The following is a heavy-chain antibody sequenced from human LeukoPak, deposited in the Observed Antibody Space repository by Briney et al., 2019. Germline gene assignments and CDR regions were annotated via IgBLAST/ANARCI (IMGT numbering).Heavy chain of an antibody. CDR3: AKHYDYIFAASDY. Sequence: GGSLRLPCAASGFTFSSYAMSWVRQAPGKGLEWVSAISGSGGSTYYADSVKGRFTISRDNSKNTLYLQMNSLRAEDTAVYYCAKHYDYIFAASDYWGQGTLVTVSS. V-gene: IGHV3-23*01. CDR2: ISGSGGST. CDR1: GFTFSSYA. D-gene: IGHD3-16*01. J-gene: IGHJ4*02.